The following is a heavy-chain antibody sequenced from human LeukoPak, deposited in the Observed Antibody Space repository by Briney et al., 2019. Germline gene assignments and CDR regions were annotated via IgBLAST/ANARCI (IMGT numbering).Heavy chain of an antibody. D-gene: IGHD5-18*01. CDR1: GGSISSSSYY. CDR3: ARGYSYGYSY. CDR2: IYYSGST. Sequence: KPSETLSLTCTVSGGSISSSSYYWGWIRQPPGKGLEWIGSIYYSGSTYYNPSLKSRITISVDTSKNQFSLKLSSVTAADTAVYYCARGYSYGYSYWGQGTLVTVSS. V-gene: IGHV4-39*01. J-gene: IGHJ4*02.